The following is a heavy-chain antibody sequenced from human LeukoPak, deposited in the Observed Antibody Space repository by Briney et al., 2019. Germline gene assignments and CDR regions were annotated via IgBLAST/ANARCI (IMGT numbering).Heavy chain of an antibody. J-gene: IGHJ4*02. V-gene: IGHV3-53*01. Sequence: GGSLRLSCAASGFTFSSYWMNWVRQAPGKGLEWVSVIYSGGTTYYADSVKGRFTNSRDNSKNTLYLQMNSLRAEDTAVYFCARGSASDTTYALGYWGQGTLVTVSS. D-gene: IGHD1-1*01. CDR2: IYSGGTT. CDR1: GFTFSSYW. CDR3: ARGSASDTTYALGY.